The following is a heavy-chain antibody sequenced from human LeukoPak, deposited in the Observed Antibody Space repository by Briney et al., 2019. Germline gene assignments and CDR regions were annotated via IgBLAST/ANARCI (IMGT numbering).Heavy chain of an antibody. J-gene: IGHJ6*02. CDR3: ARDTYYDSSGYYGHYYYYGMDV. CDR1: GGTFISCA. Sequence: ASVKVSCKASGGTFISCAISWVRQAPGQGLEWMGWISAYNGNTNYAQKLQGRVTMTTDTSTSTAYMELRSLRSDDTAVYYCARDTYYDSSGYYGHYYYYGMDVWGQGTTVTVSS. CDR2: ISAYNGNT. V-gene: IGHV1-18*01. D-gene: IGHD3-22*01.